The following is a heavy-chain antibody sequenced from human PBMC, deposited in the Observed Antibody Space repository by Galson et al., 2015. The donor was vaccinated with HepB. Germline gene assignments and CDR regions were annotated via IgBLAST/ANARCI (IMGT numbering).Heavy chain of an antibody. CDR1: GFTFSSYG. Sequence: SLRLSCAASGFTFSSYGMHWVRQAPGKGLEWVAFIRYDGSNKYYADSVKGRFTISRDNSKNTLYLQMNSLRAEDTAVYYCAKNYGSGSYSHDYWGQGTLVTVSS. D-gene: IGHD3-10*01. CDR2: IRYDGSNK. J-gene: IGHJ4*02. V-gene: IGHV3-30*02. CDR3: AKNYGSGSYSHDY.